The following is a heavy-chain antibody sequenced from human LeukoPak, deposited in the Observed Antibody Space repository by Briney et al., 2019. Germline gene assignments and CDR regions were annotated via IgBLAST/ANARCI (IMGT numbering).Heavy chain of an antibody. J-gene: IGHJ4*02. CDR2: ISYDGSSK. D-gene: IGHD5-18*01. CDR3: ARGGYSYGYFGYYFDY. Sequence: GGSLRLSCAASGFTFSSYAMHWVRQAPGKGLEWVAVISYDGSSKYYADSVKGRFTISRDNSKNTLYLQMNSLRAEDTAVYYCARGGYSYGYFGYYFDYWGQGTLVTVSS. CDR1: GFTFSSYA. V-gene: IGHV3-30-3*01.